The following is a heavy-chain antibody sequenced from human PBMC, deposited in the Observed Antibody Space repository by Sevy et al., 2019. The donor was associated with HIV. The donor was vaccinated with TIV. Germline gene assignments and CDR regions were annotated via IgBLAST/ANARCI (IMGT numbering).Heavy chain of an antibody. Sequence: GGSLRLSGVASGFTYSMNWVRQAPGKGLEWVSYISDSSATIHYADSVKGRFTISRDNAKNSLYLQMNTLRAEDTAVYYCASQRGGYERLYYFDSWGQGTLVTVSS. J-gene: IGHJ4*02. CDR3: ASQRGGYERLYYFDS. CDR1: GFTYS. CDR2: ISDSSATI. D-gene: IGHD5-12*01. V-gene: IGHV3-48*01.